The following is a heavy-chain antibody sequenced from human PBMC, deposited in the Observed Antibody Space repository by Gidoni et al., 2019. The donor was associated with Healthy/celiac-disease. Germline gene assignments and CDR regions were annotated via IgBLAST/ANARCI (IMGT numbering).Heavy chain of an antibody. V-gene: IGHV3-66*01. J-gene: IGHJ5*02. CDR2: IYSGGSK. CDR3: ARDQRSHCSSTSCYGTGWFDP. D-gene: IGHD2-2*01. CDR1: GFTVSSNY. Sequence: EVQLVESGGGLVQPGGSLRLSCAASGFTVSSNYMSWVRQAPGKGLEWVSVIYSGGSKYYADSVKGRFTISRDNSKNTLYLQMNSLRAEDTAVYYCARDQRSHCSSTSCYGTGWFDPWGQGTLVTVSS.